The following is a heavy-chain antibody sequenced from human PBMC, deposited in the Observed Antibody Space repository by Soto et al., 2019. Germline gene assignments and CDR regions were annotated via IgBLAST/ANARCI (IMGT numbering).Heavy chain of an antibody. J-gene: IGHJ5*02. Sequence: SETLSLTCTVSGGSITRGGYYWSWIRQHPGKGLECIGYIYNSGTTYYNPSLKSRVTISVDTSKNQFSLKLTSVTAADTAVYYCARDPAPWGQGTLVTVSS. V-gene: IGHV4-31*03. CDR3: ARDPAP. CDR1: GGSITRGGYY. CDR2: IYNSGTT.